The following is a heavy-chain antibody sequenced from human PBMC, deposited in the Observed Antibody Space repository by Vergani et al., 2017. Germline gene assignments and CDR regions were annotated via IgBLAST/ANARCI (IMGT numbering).Heavy chain of an antibody. V-gene: IGHV4-61*02. D-gene: IGHD1-7*01. CDR1: GGSISSGSYY. CDR3: ARVMDNWNSHDWYVDL. J-gene: IGHJ2*01. CDR2: IYTSGST. Sequence: QVQLQESGPGLVKPSQTLSLTCTVSGGSISSGSYYWSWIRQPAGKGLEWIGRIYTSGSTNYNPSLKSRVTISVDTSKNQFSLKLSSVTAADTAVYYCARVMDNWNSHDWYVDLWGRGTLVTVSS.